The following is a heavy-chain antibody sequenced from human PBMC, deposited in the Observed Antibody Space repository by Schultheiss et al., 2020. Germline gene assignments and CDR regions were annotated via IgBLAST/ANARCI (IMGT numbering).Heavy chain of an antibody. J-gene: IGHJ4*02. CDR3: ARRARYCSSTTCYDFDY. CDR2: IYYSGST. V-gene: IGHV4-61*08. Sequence: SETLSLTCAVSGGSISSGGYSWSWIRQPPGKGLEWIGYIYYSGSTNYNPSLKSRVTISVDTSKNQFSLRLSSVTAADTALYYCARRARYCSSTTCYDFDYWGQGTLVTVSS. CDR1: GGSISSGGYS. D-gene: IGHD2-2*01.